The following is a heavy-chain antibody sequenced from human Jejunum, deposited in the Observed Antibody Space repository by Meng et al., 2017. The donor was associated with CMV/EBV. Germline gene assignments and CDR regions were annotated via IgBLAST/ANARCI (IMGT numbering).Heavy chain of an antibody. CDR1: GGSISSSSYD. V-gene: IGHV4-39*01. Sequence: QLQLTESGPGLVKPSETLPLTCTVSGGSISSSSYDWGWIRQPPGKGLEWIGSIYYSGSTYYNPSLKSRVTISVDTSKNQFSLKLSSVTAADTAVYYCASPLGILGIVDLWGRGTLVTVSS. CDR2: IYYSGST. J-gene: IGHJ2*01. D-gene: IGHD7-27*01. CDR3: ASPLGILGIVDL.